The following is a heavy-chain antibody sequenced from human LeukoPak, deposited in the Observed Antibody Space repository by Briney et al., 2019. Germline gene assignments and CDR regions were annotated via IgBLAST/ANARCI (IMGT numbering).Heavy chain of an antibody. V-gene: IGHV3-23*01. CDR3: ARLYCSGGSCYYYYGMDV. CDR1: GFTFSSYA. D-gene: IGHD2-15*01. J-gene: IGHJ6*02. CDR2: ISGSGGST. Sequence: GGSLRLSCAASGFTFSSYAMSWVRQAPGKGREWVSAISGSGGSTYYADSVKGRFTISRDNSKNTLYLQMNSLRAEDTAVYYCARLYCSGGSCYYYYGMDVWGQGTTVTVSS.